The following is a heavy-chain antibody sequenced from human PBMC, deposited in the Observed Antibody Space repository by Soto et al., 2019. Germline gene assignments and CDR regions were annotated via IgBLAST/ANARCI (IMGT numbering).Heavy chain of an antibody. CDR3: ASKAACGGVCYAVDS. Sequence: QLQLVQYGAEVKKPGSSVKISCKSSGGTFSSNTINWVRQAAGQGLEWMGGIIPLFGTATYAEKFQGRVTITADKSTKTEYMEVCSLRSEDTAVYYCASKAACGGVCYAVDSWGQGTLVTVS. V-gene: IGHV1-69*06. J-gene: IGHJ4*02. CDR2: IIPLFGTA. D-gene: IGHD2-21*02. CDR1: GGTFSSNT.